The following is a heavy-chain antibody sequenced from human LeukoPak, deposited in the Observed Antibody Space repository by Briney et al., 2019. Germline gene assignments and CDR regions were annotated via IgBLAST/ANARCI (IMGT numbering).Heavy chain of an antibody. CDR1: GRSLTGFY. D-gene: IGHD6-13*01. CDR2: INDGGST. J-gene: IGHJ6*04. Sequence: NPSETLSLTCAVYGRSLTGFYWGWIRQPPEKGLEWIGEINDGGSTNYNPSLKSRVAISVDTSKNQFSLKLSSVTAADTAVYYCARSLISSWSSVGVWGKGTTVTVSS. V-gene: IGHV4-34*01. CDR3: ARSLISSWSSVGV.